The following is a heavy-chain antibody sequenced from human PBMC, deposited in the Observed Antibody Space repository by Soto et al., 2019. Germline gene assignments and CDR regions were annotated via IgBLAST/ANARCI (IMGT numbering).Heavy chain of an antibody. D-gene: IGHD6-19*01. J-gene: IGHJ3*02. CDR2: LYWDDDN. CDR3: EHSPPQDSGAFDI. CDR1: GFSLRTTGVG. Sequence: GSGPTLVNPTQALTLTCTFSGFSLRTTGVGVGWIRQPPGKALEWLALLYWDDDNRYNPSLKSRLTLTKDTSKSQVVLTLTNVDPADTATYYCEHSPPQDSGAFDIWGQGTMVTVSS. V-gene: IGHV2-5*02.